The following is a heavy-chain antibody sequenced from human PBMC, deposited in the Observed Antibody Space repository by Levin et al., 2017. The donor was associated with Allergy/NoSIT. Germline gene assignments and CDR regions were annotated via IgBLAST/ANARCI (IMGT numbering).Heavy chain of an antibody. D-gene: IGHD6-19*01. CDR1: GYSVTELS. CDR2: FDLEESQT. Sequence: ASVKVSCRVSGYSVTELSMHWVRQAPGKGLEWMGCFDLEESQTIYAQKFQGRVTMTEDTSTDTAYMQLSSLKSEDTAVYYCASGSDTRGWYGGAFDIWGQGTMVTVSS. CDR3: ASGSDTRGWYGGAFDI. V-gene: IGHV1-24*01. J-gene: IGHJ3*02.